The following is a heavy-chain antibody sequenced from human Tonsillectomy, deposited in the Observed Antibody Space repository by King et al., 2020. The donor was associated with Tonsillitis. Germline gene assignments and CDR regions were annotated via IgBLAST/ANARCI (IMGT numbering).Heavy chain of an antibody. CDR1: GFSLSTSGVG. CDR3: APNIYDWGGYYFDY. CDR2: IYWNDDK. J-gene: IGHJ4*02. Sequence: ITLKESGPTLVKPTQTLTLTCTFSGFSLSTSGVGVGWIRQPPGKALEWLALIYWNDDKRYSPSLKSRLTITKDTSKNQVVLTMTNMDPVDTATYYCAPNIYDWGGYYFDYWGQGTLVTVSS. D-gene: IGHD3-16*01. V-gene: IGHV2-5*01.